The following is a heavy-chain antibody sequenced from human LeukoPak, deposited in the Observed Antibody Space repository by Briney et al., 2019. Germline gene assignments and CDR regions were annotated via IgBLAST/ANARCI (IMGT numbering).Heavy chain of an antibody. CDR1: GLTFNSSG. V-gene: IGHV3-33*01. J-gene: IGHJ3*01. D-gene: IGHD3-16*01. Sequence: GRSLRLSCEASGLTFNSSGIHWVRQAPGKGLQWLAFIYYDEGFDYYLDSVKGRFTISRDSSQNTVYLQMDDLRAKDTAVYYCARDKARGTVWGAADDALDVWGQGTMVTVSS. CDR2: IYYDEGFD. CDR3: ARDKARGTVWGAADDALDV.